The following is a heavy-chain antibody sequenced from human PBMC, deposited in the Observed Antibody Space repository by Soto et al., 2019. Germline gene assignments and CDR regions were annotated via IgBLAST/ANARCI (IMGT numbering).Heavy chain of an antibody. V-gene: IGHV3-7*05. D-gene: IGHD3-16*01. CDR3: ARAARLGACDI. CDR2: IKGDGGEK. Sequence: PGGSLRLSCAASGFTFKTSWMTWVRQAPGKGLEWVANIKGDGGEKYYVDSVKGRFTISRDNAKNSLSLQMNSLRVEDTAVYYCARAARLGACDIWGQGTLVTVSS. CDR1: GFTFKTSW. J-gene: IGHJ3*02.